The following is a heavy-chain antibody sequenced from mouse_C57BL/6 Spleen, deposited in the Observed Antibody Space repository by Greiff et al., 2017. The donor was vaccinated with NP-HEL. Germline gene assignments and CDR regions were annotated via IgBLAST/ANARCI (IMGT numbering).Heavy chain of an antibody. CDR1: GFTFSSYG. Sequence: EVQRVESGGDLVKPGGSLKLSCAASGFTFSSYGMSWVRQTPDKRLEWVATISSGGSYTYYPDSVKGRFTISRDNAKNTLYLQMSSLKSEDTAMYYCARQEDYYGSSWDFDYWGQGTTLTVSS. V-gene: IGHV5-6*01. CDR3: ARQEDYYGSSWDFDY. CDR2: ISSGGSYT. J-gene: IGHJ2*01. D-gene: IGHD1-1*01.